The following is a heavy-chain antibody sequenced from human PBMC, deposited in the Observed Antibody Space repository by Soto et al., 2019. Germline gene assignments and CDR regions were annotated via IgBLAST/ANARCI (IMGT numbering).Heavy chain of an antibody. CDR1: GFTFSSYE. D-gene: IGHD1-1*01. V-gene: IGHV3-48*03. J-gene: IGHJ4*02. Sequence: GVSLRLSCAASGFTFSSYEMNRVRQAPGKGLEWVSYISSSGSTIYYADSVKGRFTISRDNSKNTLYLQMNSLRAEDTAVYYCAKELRHAYNLAYFAHWGQGTLVTVSS. CDR3: AKELRHAYNLAYFAH. CDR2: ISSSGSTI.